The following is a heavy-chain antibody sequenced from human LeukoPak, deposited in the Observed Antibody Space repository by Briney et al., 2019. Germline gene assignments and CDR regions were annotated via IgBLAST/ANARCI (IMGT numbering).Heavy chain of an antibody. CDR3: ARGPLAAAGIRAPTLY. V-gene: IGHV4-4*07. D-gene: IGHD6-13*01. CDR1: GGSISSYY. J-gene: IGHJ1*01. Sequence: PSETLSLTCTVSGGSISSYYWSWIRQPAGKGLEWIGRIYTSGSTNYNPSLKSRITMSVDTSKNQFSLKLSSVTAADTAVYYCARGPLAAAGIRAPTLYWGQGTLVTVSS. CDR2: IYTSGST.